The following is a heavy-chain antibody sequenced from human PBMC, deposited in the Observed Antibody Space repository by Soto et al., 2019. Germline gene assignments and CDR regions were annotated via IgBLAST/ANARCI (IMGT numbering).Heavy chain of an antibody. CDR1: GFTFSSYS. Sequence: GSLRLSCAASGFTFSSYSMNWVRQAPGKGLEWVSYISSSSSTIYYADSVKGRFTISRDNAKNSLYLQMNSLRDEDTAVYYCARVPRCGGDCFYFDYWGQGTLVTVSS. CDR3: ARVPRCGGDCFYFDY. D-gene: IGHD2-21*02. J-gene: IGHJ4*02. CDR2: ISSSSSTI. V-gene: IGHV3-48*02.